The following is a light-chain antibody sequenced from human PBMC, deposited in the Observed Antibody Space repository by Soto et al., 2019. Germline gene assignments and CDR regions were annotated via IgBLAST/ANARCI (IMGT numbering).Light chain of an antibody. CDR1: TGEVTSGYY. V-gene: IGLV7-43*01. J-gene: IGLJ3*02. Sequence: QAVVTQEPSLTVSPGGTVTLTCASSTGEVTSGYYPNWFQQKPGQAPRALIYSTSNKYSWTPARFSGSLLGGKAALTLSGVQPEDEAEYYSLLYHGGSPWVFGGRTKVTVL. CDR2: STS. CDR3: LLYHGGSPWV.